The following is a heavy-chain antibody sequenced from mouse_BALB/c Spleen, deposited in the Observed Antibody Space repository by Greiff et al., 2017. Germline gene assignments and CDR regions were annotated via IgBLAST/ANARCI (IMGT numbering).Heavy chain of an antibody. V-gene: IGHV1-7*01. J-gene: IGHJ1*01. Sequence: VQLQESGAEMAKPGASVKMSCKASGYTFTSYWMHWVKQRPGQGLEWIGYINPSTGYTEYNQKFKDKATLTADKSSSTAYMQLSSLTSEDSAVYYCARGDDYDGIWYFDVWGAGTTVTVSS. CDR2: INPSTGYT. D-gene: IGHD2-4*01. CDR1: GYTFTSYW. CDR3: ARGDDYDGIWYFDV.